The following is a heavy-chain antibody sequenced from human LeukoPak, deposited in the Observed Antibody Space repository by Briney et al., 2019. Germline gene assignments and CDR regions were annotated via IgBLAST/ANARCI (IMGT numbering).Heavy chain of an antibody. Sequence: ESGPTLVNPTQTLTLTCTFSGFSLSTRGMCVSWIRQPPGKALEWLALIDWDDDKYYSTSLKTRLTISKDTSKNQVVLTMTNVDPVDTATYYCARMSASSGPFDYWGQGTLVTVSS. CDR1: GFSLSTRGMC. CDR3: ARMSASSGPFDY. J-gene: IGHJ4*02. V-gene: IGHV2-70*01. D-gene: IGHD6-19*01. CDR2: IDWDDDK.